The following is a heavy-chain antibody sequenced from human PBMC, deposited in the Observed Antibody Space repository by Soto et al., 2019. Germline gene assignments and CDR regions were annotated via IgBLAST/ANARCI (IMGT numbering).Heavy chain of an antibody. CDR3: ARDKGDDILTGPTIKYYFDY. V-gene: IGHV3-11*04. CDR2: ISSSGSTI. D-gene: IGHD3-9*01. J-gene: IGHJ4*02. CDR1: GFTFSDYY. Sequence: GGSLRLSCAASGFTFSDYYMSWIRQAPGKGLEWVSYISSSGSTIYYADSVKGRFTISRDNAKNSLYLQMNSLRAEDTAVYYCARDKGDDILTGPTIKYYFDYWGQGTLVTVSS.